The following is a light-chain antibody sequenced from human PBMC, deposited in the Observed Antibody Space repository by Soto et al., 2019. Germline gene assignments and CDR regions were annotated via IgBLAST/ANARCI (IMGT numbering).Light chain of an antibody. CDR1: QSISPW. CDR2: KAS. CDR3: QQYERYPMT. V-gene: IGKV1-5*03. J-gene: IGKJ4*01. Sequence: DSQMTQFPSTLSASIGDRVTITCRASQSISPWLAWYQQKPGKAPKILISKASTLQSGVPPRFSGSGSGTEFTLTISSPQPADFATYYCQQYERYPMTFGGGTKVEIK.